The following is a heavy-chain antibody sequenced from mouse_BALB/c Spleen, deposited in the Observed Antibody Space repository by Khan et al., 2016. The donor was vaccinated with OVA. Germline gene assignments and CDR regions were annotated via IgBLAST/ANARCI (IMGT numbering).Heavy chain of an antibody. D-gene: IGHD3-3*01. V-gene: IGHV1-77*01. Sequence: VQLQESGPELVKPGASVKMSCKASGYIFTDYVMNWVKQRTGQGLEWIGQIYPESDSTYYTEKFKDKATLTADRSSSTVYMQLNSLTSEDSAVYFCARGGGDVCAYWGQGTLVTVSA. CDR3: ARGGGDVCAY. CDR1: GYIFTDYV. CDR2: IYPESDST. J-gene: IGHJ3*01.